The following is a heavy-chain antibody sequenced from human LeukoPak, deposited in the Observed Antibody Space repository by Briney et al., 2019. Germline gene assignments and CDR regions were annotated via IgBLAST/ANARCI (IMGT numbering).Heavy chain of an antibody. Sequence: TGGSLRLSCAASGFTLRSYAMSWVRQAPGKGLEWVSTISNSGGSTYYADSVKGRFTISRDNSMNTLYLQMNSLRAEDTAVYYCAKGSGYRREDWHSDLWGRGTLVTVSS. CDR1: GFTLRSYA. D-gene: IGHD6-19*01. V-gene: IGHV3-23*01. CDR3: AKGSGYRREDWHSDL. J-gene: IGHJ2*01. CDR2: ISNSGGST.